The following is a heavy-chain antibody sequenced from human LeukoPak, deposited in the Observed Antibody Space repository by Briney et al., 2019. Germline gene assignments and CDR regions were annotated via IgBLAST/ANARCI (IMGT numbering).Heavy chain of an antibody. D-gene: IGHD4-17*01. V-gene: IGHV1-69*05. Sequence: SVKVSCKASGGTFSSYAISWVRQAPGQGLEWMGGIIPIFGTANYAQKFQGRVTITTDESTSTAYMELSSLRSEDAAVYYCAGGHDYGDYFDYWGQGTLVTVSS. CDR1: GGTFSSYA. CDR2: IIPIFGTA. CDR3: AGGHDYGDYFDY. J-gene: IGHJ4*02.